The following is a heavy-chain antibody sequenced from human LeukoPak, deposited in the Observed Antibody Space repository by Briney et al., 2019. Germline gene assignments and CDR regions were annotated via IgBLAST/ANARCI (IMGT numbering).Heavy chain of an antibody. V-gene: IGHV4-4*07. CDR2: IYPAGFT. J-gene: IGHJ4*02. Sequence: KPSETLSLTCTLSGGSMSDNFWNWIRQPAGKGLEWVGRIYPAGFTSYNPSLKSRLTMSIDTSKNQFSLRLRSVSAADTAVYYCARRSYYGAGNSPYDLWGQGTLVTVSS. CDR3: ARRSYYGAGNSPYDL. D-gene: IGHD3-10*01. CDR1: GGSMSDNF.